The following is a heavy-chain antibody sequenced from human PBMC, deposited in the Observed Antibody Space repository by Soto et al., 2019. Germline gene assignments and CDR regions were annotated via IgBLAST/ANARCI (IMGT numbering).Heavy chain of an antibody. CDR1: GGSFSGYY. J-gene: IGHJ6*03. CDR3: ARAEWLPRGTDYYYYMDV. Sequence: PSETLSLTSAVYGGSFSGYYWSWIRQPPGKGLEWIGEINHSGSTNYNPSLKSRVTISVDTSKNQFSLKLSSVTAADTAVYYCARAEWLPRGTDYYYYMDVWGKGTTVTVSS. V-gene: IGHV4-34*01. CDR2: INHSGST. D-gene: IGHD5-12*01.